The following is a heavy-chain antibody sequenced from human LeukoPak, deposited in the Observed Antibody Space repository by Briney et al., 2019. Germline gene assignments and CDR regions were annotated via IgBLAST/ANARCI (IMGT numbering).Heavy chain of an antibody. Sequence: PGGSLRLSCAASGFTFSSYSMNWVRQAPGKGLEWVSSISGSSSYIYYADSVKGRFTISRDNSKNTLYLQMNSLRAEDTAVYYCAKAYCTSGVCPPGYFDYWGQGTLVTVSS. J-gene: IGHJ4*02. V-gene: IGHV3-21*04. D-gene: IGHD2-8*01. CDR1: GFTFSSYS. CDR2: ISGSSSYI. CDR3: AKAYCTSGVCPPGYFDY.